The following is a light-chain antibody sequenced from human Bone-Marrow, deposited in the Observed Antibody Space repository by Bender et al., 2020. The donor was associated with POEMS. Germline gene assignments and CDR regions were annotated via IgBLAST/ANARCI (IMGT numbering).Light chain of an antibody. V-gene: IGLV2-14*01. CDR2: DVS. CDR1: TSDIGSYNY. J-gene: IGLJ1*01. Sequence: QSALTQPASVSGSPGQSITISCTGTTSDIGSYNYVSWYQQHPGKAPKLMIYDVSNRPSGVSNRFSGSKSGNTASLTISGLQAEDEADYYCSSYTSSVTRVFGTGTTVTVL. CDR3: SSYTSSVTRV.